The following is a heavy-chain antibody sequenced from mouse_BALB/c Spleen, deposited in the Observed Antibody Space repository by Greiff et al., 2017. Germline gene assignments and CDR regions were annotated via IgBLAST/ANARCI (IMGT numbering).Heavy chain of an antibody. CDR1: GFSLTSYG. CDR3: AREGRYYGYYWFAY. V-gene: IGHV2-3*01. CDR2: IWGDGST. J-gene: IGHJ3*01. D-gene: IGHD1-2*01. Sequence: QVQLKESGPGLVQPSQSLSITCTVSGFSLTSYGVHWVRQSPGKGLEWLGVIWGDGSTNYHSALISRLSISKDNSKSQVFLKMNSLQTDDTARYYCAREGRYYGYYWFAYWGQGTLVTVSA.